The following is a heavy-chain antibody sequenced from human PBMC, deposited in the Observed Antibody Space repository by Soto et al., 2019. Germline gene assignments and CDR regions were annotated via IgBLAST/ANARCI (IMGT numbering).Heavy chain of an antibody. J-gene: IGHJ4*02. D-gene: IGHD3-22*01. CDR3: ARGRHYYDSSGYYYGYFDY. Sequence: ASVKVSCKASGGTFSSYAISWVRQAPGQGLEWMGGIIPIFGTANYAQKFQGRGTITADESTSTAYMELSSLRSEDTAVYYCARGRHYYDSSGYYYGYFDYWGQGTLVTVSS. CDR1: GGTFSSYA. CDR2: IIPIFGTA. V-gene: IGHV1-69*13.